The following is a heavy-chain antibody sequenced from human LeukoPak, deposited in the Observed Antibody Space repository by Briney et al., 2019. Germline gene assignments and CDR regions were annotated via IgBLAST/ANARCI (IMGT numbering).Heavy chain of an antibody. J-gene: IGHJ4*02. Sequence: GGSLRLSCAVSGITLSNYGMNWVRQAPGKGLEWVSSISSSSSYIYYADSVKGRFTISRDNAKNSLYLQMNSLRAEDTAVYYCAREYYYDSSGYYYAPGYWGQGTLVTVSS. CDR2: ISSSSSYI. D-gene: IGHD3-22*01. CDR1: GITLSNYG. CDR3: AREYYYDSSGYYYAPGY. V-gene: IGHV3-21*01.